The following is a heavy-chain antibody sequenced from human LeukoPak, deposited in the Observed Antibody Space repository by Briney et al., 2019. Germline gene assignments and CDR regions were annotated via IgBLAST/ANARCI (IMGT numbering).Heavy chain of an antibody. CDR3: AGTRVTVIRSAPAGMDV. CDR1: GFSFNRYA. CDR2: ISYDGSPK. D-gene: IGHD2-21*01. Sequence: GGSLRLSCVASGFSFNRYAMHWVRQAPGKGLEWVAGISYDGSPKFHADSVKGRFTISRDNSKNTLSLQMDSLRADDTAVYSCAGTRVTVIRSAPAGMDVWGQGTTVTVSS. V-gene: IGHV3-30-3*01. J-gene: IGHJ6*02.